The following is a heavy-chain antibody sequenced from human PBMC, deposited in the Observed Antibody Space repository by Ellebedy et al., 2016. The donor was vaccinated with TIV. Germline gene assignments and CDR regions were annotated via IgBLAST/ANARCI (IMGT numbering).Heavy chain of an antibody. J-gene: IGHJ4*02. CDR3: ARTYGNTRPEY. CDR2: IKPDGSAK. Sequence: GGSLRLSCAASRFTFSQYWMSWVRQAPGKGLEWVANIKPDGSAKYYVDSVKGRFTISRDNAKNSVYLQMNSLRVDDTAVYYCARTYGNTRPEYWGQGTQVTVSS. V-gene: IGHV3-7*03. D-gene: IGHD1/OR15-1a*01. CDR1: RFTFSQYW.